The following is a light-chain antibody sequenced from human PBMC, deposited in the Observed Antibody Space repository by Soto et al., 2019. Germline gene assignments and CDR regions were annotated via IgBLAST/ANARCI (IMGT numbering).Light chain of an antibody. CDR1: QSVSSSY. CDR3: QQYGYLVT. Sequence: EIVLTQSPGPLSLSPGERATLSCRASQSVSSSYLAWYQQKPGQAPRLLIYGASSRATGIPDRFSGSGSGTDFTLTISRLEPEDFAMYYCQQYGYLVTFGGGTKVEIK. V-gene: IGKV3-20*01. CDR2: GAS. J-gene: IGKJ4*01.